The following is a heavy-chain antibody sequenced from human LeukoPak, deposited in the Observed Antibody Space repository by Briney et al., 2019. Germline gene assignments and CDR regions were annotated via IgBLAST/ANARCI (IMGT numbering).Heavy chain of an antibody. D-gene: IGHD6-19*01. Sequence: QAGWSLRLSCAASGFTFSSYGMHWVRQAPGKGLGRVAVISYDGSNKYYADSVKGRFTISRDNSKNTLYLQMNSLRAEDTAVYYCASGIAVAGKNYYGMDVWGQGTTVTVSS. CDR1: GFTFSSYG. J-gene: IGHJ6*02. CDR3: ASGIAVAGKNYYGMDV. CDR2: ISYDGSNK. V-gene: IGHV3-30*03.